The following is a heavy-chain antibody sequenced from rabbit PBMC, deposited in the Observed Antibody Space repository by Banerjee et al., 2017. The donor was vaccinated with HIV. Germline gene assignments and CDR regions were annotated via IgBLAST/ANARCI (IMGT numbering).Heavy chain of an antibody. D-gene: IGHD6-1*01. J-gene: IGHJ4*01. Sequence: YYASWAKGRFTISKTSSTTVTLQMTSLTAADTATYFCARSGDFGVYGYAQNLWGQGTLVTVS. CDR3: ARSGDFGVYGYAQNL. V-gene: IGHV1S40*01.